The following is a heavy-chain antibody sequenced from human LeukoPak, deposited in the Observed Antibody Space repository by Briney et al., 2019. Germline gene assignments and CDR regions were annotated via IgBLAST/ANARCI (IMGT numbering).Heavy chain of an antibody. CDR3: ARVTPYYYGSGPEGWFDP. Sequence: GGSLRLSCAASGFTFSDYYMSWLRQAPGKGLEWVSYISSSGSTIYYADSVKGRFTISRDNAKNSLYLQMNSLRAEDTAAYYCARVTPYYYGSGPEGWFDPWGQGTLVTVSS. J-gene: IGHJ5*02. CDR2: ISSSGSTI. CDR1: GFTFSDYY. V-gene: IGHV3-11*01. D-gene: IGHD3-10*01.